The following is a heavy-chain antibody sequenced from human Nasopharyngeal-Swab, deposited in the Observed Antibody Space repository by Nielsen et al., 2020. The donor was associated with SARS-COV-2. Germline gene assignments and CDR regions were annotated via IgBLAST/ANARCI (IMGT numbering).Heavy chain of an antibody. CDR2: ISSSSSYI. D-gene: IGHD2-2*01. CDR3: ARVHCSRSSCSAPDYYYYYMDV. CDR1: GFTLSSYS. V-gene: IGHV3-21*01. J-gene: IGHJ6*03. Sequence: GESLKISCAASGFTLSSYSMNWVRQAPGKVLEWVSSISSSSSYIFYADSVKGRFTISRDNAKNSLYLQMNSLRVEDTAVYYCARVHCSRSSCSAPDYYYYYMDVWGKGTTVTVSS.